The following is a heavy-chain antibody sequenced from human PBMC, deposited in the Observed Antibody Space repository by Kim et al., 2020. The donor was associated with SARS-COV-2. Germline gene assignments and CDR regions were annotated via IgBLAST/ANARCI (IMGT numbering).Heavy chain of an antibody. D-gene: IGHD2-2*01. CDR1: GFTFSSYG. Sequence: GGSLRLSCAASGFTFSSYGMHWVRQAPGKGLEWVAVIWYDGSNKYYADSVKGRFTISRDNSKNTLYLQMNSLRAEDTAVYYCARDLSACSSTSCQGGYWGQGTLVTVSS. CDR2: IWYDGSNK. V-gene: IGHV3-33*01. J-gene: IGHJ4*02. CDR3: ARDLSACSSTSCQGGY.